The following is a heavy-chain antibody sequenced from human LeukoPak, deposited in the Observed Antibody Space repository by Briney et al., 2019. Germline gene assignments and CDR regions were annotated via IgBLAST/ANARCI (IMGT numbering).Heavy chain of an antibody. D-gene: IGHD3-3*01. CDR2: MRYDGSIK. Sequence: GGSLRLSCAASGFTFSYYGMHWVRQAPGKGLEWVAFMRYDGSIKYYVDSVKGRFTISRDNSNNMLFLQMNSLTAEATAVYFCAKDPTHYLLDRGSTSYFDYWGQGTLVTVSS. J-gene: IGHJ4*02. CDR1: GFTFSYYG. CDR3: AKDPTHYLLDRGSTSYFDY. V-gene: IGHV3-30*02.